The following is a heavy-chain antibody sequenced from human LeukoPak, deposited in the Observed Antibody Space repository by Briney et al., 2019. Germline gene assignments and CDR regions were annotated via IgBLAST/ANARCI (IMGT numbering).Heavy chain of an antibody. CDR2: INPNSGGT. CDR3: ARLSHHSSGWYGGWFDP. Sequence: GASVKVSCKASGYTFTGYYMHWVRQAPGQGLEWMGWINPNSGGTNYAQKFQGRVTMTRDTSISTAYMELSRLRSDDTAVYCCARLSHHSSGWYGGWFDPWGQGTLVTVSS. D-gene: IGHD6-19*01. V-gene: IGHV1-2*02. CDR1: GYTFTGYY. J-gene: IGHJ5*02.